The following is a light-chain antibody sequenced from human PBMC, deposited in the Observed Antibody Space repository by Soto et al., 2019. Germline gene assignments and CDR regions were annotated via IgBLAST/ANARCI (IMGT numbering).Light chain of an antibody. Sequence: QSVLTQPASVSASPGQSITISCTGGKNDIGSSDYVSWYQQHPGKAPKLIIYGVSNRPSGTSDRFSGSKSGNTASLTISGLQAEDEADYYCSSSTSSNTLVFGGGTKVPS. CDR2: GVS. CDR1: KNDIGSSDY. J-gene: IGLJ3*02. V-gene: IGLV2-14*01. CDR3: SSSTSSNTLV.